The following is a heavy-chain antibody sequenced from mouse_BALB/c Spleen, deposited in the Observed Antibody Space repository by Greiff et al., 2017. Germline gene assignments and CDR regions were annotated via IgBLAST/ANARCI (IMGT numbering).Heavy chain of an antibody. J-gene: IGHJ2*01. CDR1: GYAFTNYL. CDR2: INPGSGGT. V-gene: IGHV1-54*01. CDR3: ARGGNYEDYFDY. D-gene: IGHD2-1*01. Sequence: QVQLQQSGAELVRPGTSVKVSCKASGYAFTNYLIEWVKQRPGQGLEWIGVINPGSGGTNYNEKFKGKATLTADKSSSTAYMQLSSLTSDDSAVYFCARGGNYEDYFDYWGQGTTLTVSS.